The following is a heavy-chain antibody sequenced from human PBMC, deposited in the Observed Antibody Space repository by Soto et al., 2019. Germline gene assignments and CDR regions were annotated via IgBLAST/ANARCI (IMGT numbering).Heavy chain of an antibody. CDR3: ARANIAWNDVGGMVV. Sequence: GGSLIRSSAATGISYNTDATHWVSQAPGKGLEWVAVILYDGSKKDYADSVKGRFTISRDNSKNTLYLQMNSLRSEDTAVYYCARANIAWNDVGGMVVWGHGTTVTVSS. CDR2: ILYDGSKK. J-gene: IGHJ6*01. D-gene: IGHD1-1*01. CDR1: GISYNTDA. V-gene: IGHV3-30*14.